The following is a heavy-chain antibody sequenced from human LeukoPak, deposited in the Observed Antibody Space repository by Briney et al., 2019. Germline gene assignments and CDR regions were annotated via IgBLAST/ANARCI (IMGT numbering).Heavy chain of an antibody. CDR3: ARDAGEDIAVAGDL. CDR2: ISAYNGNT. D-gene: IGHD6-19*01. V-gene: IGHV1-18*01. J-gene: IGHJ4*02. Sequence: ASVRVSCKASGYTFTSYGISWVRQAPGHGLEWMGWISAYNGNTNYAQKLQGRVTMTTDTSTSTAYMELRSLRSDDTAVYYCARDAGEDIAVAGDLWGQGTLVTVSS. CDR1: GYTFTSYG.